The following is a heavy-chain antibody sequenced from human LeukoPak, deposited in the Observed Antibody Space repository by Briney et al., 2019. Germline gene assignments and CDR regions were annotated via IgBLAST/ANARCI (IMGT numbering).Heavy chain of an antibody. CDR2: ISGSGGST. CDR1: GLTFSSYA. Sequence: TGGSLRLSCAASGLTFSSYAMSWARQAPGEGLECVSAISGSGGSTYYADSVKGRFTISRDNSKNTLYLQMNSLRAEDTAVYYCAKSPKEMATNYFDYWGQGTLVTVSS. V-gene: IGHV3-23*01. CDR3: AKSPKEMATNYFDY. J-gene: IGHJ4*02. D-gene: IGHD5-24*01.